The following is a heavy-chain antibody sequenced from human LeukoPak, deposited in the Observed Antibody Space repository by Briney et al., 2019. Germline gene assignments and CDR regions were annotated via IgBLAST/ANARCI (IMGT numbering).Heavy chain of an antibody. Sequence: GGSLRLFRAASGFPFSSYVEQGARQAPGKGLEGVAVISYDGSNKYYADSVKGRFTSSRDNSKNTLYLQMNSLRAEDTAVYYCAKDQRPRNYYDSSGCPDYWGQGTLATVSS. CDR3: AKDQRPRNYYDSSGCPDY. D-gene: IGHD3-22*01. CDR2: ISYDGSNK. V-gene: IGHV3-30*18. CDR1: GFPFSSYV. J-gene: IGHJ4*02.